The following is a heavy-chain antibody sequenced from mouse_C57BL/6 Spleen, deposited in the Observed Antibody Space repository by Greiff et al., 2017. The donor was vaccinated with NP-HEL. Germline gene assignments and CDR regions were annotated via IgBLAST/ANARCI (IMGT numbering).Heavy chain of an antibody. CDR2: IHPNSGST. D-gene: IGHD2-5*01. CDR3: ASAYYSNPYYAMDY. CDR1: GYTFTSYW. Sequence: VQLQQPGAELVKPGASVKLSCKASGYTFTSYWMHWVKQRPGQGLEWIGMIHPNSGSTNYNEKFKSKATLTVDKSSSTAYMQLSSLTSEDSAVYYCASAYYSNPYYAMDYWGQGTSVTVSS. V-gene: IGHV1-64*01. J-gene: IGHJ4*01.